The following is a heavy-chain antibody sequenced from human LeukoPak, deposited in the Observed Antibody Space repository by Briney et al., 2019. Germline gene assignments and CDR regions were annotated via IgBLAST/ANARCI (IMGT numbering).Heavy chain of an antibody. CDR1: GGSISSSNW. CDR2: IYHSGST. Sequence: SGTLSLTCAVSGGSISSSNWWSWVRQPPGKGLEWIGEIYHSGSTYYNPSLKSRVTISVDRSKNQFSLKLNSVTAADTAVYYCARVGDLGQQLATYFDYWGQGTLVTVSS. D-gene: IGHD5-12*01. J-gene: IGHJ4*02. V-gene: IGHV4-4*02. CDR3: ARVGDLGQQLATYFDY.